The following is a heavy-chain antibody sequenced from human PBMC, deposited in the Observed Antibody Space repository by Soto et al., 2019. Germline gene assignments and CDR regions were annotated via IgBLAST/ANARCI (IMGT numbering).Heavy chain of an antibody. D-gene: IGHD2-15*01. Sequence: QVQLVESGGGVVQPGRSLSLSCAASGFTFSSYGMHWVRQAPGKGLEWVAVISYDGSNKYYADSVKGRFTISRDNSKNTLYLQMNSLRAEDTAVYYCAKDENIVVVVAAFDAFDIWGQGTMVTVSS. CDR2: ISYDGSNK. J-gene: IGHJ3*02. V-gene: IGHV3-30*18. CDR3: AKDENIVVVVAAFDAFDI. CDR1: GFTFSSYG.